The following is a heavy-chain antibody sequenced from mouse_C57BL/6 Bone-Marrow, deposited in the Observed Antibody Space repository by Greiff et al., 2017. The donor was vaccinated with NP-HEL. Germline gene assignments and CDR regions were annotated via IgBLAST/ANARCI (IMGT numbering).Heavy chain of an antibody. D-gene: IGHD4-1*01. CDR1: GFTFSSYA. Sequence: EVQGVESGGGLVKPGGSLKLSCAASGFTFSSYAMSWVRQTPEKRLEWVATISDGGSYTYYPDNVKGRFTISRDNAKNNLYMQISHLTSEDTAMYYGARDWAWFAYWGQGTLVTVSA. V-gene: IGHV5-4*01. CDR2: ISDGGSYT. CDR3: ARDWAWFAY. J-gene: IGHJ3*01.